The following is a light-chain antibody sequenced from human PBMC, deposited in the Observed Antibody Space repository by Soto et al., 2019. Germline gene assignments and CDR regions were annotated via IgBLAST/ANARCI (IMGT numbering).Light chain of an antibody. J-gene: IGKJ1*01. Sequence: IQMTQSPSTLSSSVGDRVPITFRASQSVSNWLAWYQQKPGKAPKLLIYDASSLESGVPSRFSGSGSGTEFTLTISSLQPDDFATYYCQQYNSYPSFGQGTKVDIK. CDR2: DAS. V-gene: IGKV1-5*01. CDR3: QQYNSYPS. CDR1: QSVSNW.